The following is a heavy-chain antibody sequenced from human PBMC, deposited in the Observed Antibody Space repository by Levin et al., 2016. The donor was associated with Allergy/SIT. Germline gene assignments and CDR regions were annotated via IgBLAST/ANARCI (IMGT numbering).Heavy chain of an antibody. Sequence: SETLSLTCAVYGGSFTGYYWSWIRQPPGKGLEWIGEINHSGSTNYNPSLKSRVTISVDTSKNQFSLNLGSVTAADTAVYYCARSSGFTSVWYALYWGQGTLVTVSS. CDR3: ARSSGFTSVWYALY. J-gene: IGHJ4*02. CDR2: INHSGST. V-gene: IGHV4-34*01. D-gene: IGHD6-19*01. CDR1: GGSFTGYY.